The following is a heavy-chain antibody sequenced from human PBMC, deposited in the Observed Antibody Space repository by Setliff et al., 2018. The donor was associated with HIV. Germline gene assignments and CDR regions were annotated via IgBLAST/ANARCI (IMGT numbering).Heavy chain of an antibody. CDR2: IYTSGST. Sequence: SETLSLTCTVSGGSISSGSYYWSWIRQPAGKGLEWIGRIYTSGSTNYNPSLKSRATISVDTSKKQFSLKVNSVTAADTAVYYCARAPFYSGYDSHDSSGYYLDAFDIWGPGTMVTVS. J-gene: IGHJ3*02. D-gene: IGHD3-22*01. CDR3: ARAPFYSGYDSHDSSGYYLDAFDI. V-gene: IGHV4-61*02. CDR1: GGSISSGSYY.